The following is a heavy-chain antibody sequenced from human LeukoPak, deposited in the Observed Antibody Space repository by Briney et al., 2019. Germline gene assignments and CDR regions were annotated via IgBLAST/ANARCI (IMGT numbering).Heavy chain of an antibody. CDR3: ARDEYSSSTGDEAFDI. J-gene: IGHJ3*02. Sequence: GGSLRLSCAASGFSFGTYGMNWVRQAPGKGLEWVSYISASSSTIYYADSVKGRFTISRDNAKNSLYLQVNGLRDEDTAVYYCARDEYSSSTGDEAFDIWGQGTMVTVSS. D-gene: IGHD6-6*01. V-gene: IGHV3-48*02. CDR1: GFSFGTYG. CDR2: ISASSSTI.